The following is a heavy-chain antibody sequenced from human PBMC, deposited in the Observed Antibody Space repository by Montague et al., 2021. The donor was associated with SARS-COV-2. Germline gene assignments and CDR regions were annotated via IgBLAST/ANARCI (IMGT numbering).Heavy chain of an antibody. D-gene: IGHD6-19*01. Sequence: SETLSLTCTVSGGSIRSYYWSWIRQPPVKGLEWIGEIYSSGSTNYNPSLESRVTISMDTSKSQFSLKLTSVTAADTAVYYCARHTRGWQPFDFWGQGTLVTVSS. CDR2: IYSSGST. CDR3: ARHTRGWQPFDF. J-gene: IGHJ4*02. CDR1: GGSIRSYY. V-gene: IGHV4-59*01.